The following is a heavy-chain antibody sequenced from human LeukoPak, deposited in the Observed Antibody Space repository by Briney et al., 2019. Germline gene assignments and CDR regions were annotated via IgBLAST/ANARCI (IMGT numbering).Heavy chain of an antibody. CDR3: AKVSCSRSSPDS. V-gene: IGHV3-23*01. D-gene: IGHD2-15*01. CDR2: IRDRGGNT. CDR1: GFTASDVD. J-gene: IGHJ5*02. Sequence: PRGCLRLSCVVSGFTASDVDMSWVRHAPGKGLQWVSAIRDRGGNTYYSDSVKGGFTMSRDTSKNTLYLQMNSLRGEDTAKYYCAKVSCSRSSPDSWGQGTLVTVSS.